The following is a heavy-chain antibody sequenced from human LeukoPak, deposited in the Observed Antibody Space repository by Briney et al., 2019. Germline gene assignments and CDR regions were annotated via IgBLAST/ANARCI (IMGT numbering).Heavy chain of an antibody. CDR3: ARDVGASAPDAFDI. J-gene: IGHJ3*02. CDR2: ISSSSNYI. Sequence: GGSLRLSCAASGFTFSTYNMNWVRQAPGKGLEWVSSISSSSNYIYYADSVKGRFTISRDNAKNSLYLQMTRLRAEDTDVYYCARDVGASAPDAFDIWGQGTLVTVSS. D-gene: IGHD1-26*01. V-gene: IGHV3-21*01. CDR1: GFTFSTYN.